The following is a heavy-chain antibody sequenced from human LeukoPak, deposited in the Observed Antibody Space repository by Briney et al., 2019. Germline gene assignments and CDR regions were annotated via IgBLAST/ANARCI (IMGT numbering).Heavy chain of an antibody. CDR3: ATPALSLRGVIITDYYYMDV. D-gene: IGHD3-10*01. CDR1: GGSISSSSYY. Sequence: PSETLSLTCTVSGGSISSSSYYWGWIRQPPGKGLEWIGSIYYSGSTYYNPSLKSRVTISVDTSKNQFSLKLSSVTAADTAVYYCATPALSLRGVIITDYYYMDVWGKGTTVTISS. V-gene: IGHV4-39*01. J-gene: IGHJ6*03. CDR2: IYYSGST.